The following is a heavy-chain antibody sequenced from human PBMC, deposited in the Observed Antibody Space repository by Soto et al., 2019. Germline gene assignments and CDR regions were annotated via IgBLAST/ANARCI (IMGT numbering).Heavy chain of an antibody. CDR1: GFTFSSYS. J-gene: IGHJ5*02. D-gene: IGHD2-15*01. V-gene: IGHV3-21*01. Sequence: ESGGGLVKPGGSLRLSCAASGFTFSSYSMNWVRQAPGKGLEWVSSISSSSSYIYYADSVKGRFTISRDNAKNSLYLQMNSLRAEDTAVYYCARGPRECSGGSCYSGFDPWGQGTLVTVSS. CDR2: ISSSSSYI. CDR3: ARGPRECSGGSCYSGFDP.